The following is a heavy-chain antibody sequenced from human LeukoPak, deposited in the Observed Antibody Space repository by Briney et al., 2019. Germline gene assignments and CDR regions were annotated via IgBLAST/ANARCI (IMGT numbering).Heavy chain of an antibody. V-gene: IGHV3-7*01. D-gene: IGHD1-26*01. CDR2: IKEDGSEK. Sequence: GGSRRLSCAAAGFPFSNVWMSWVRQAPGRGLEWVANIKEDGSEKFYVDSVKGRFTISRDNAKNSLFLQMTSLRAEDTALYYCAPEVWELQGASDIWGQGTMVTVSS. J-gene: IGHJ3*02. CDR1: GFPFSNVW. CDR3: APEVWELQGASDI.